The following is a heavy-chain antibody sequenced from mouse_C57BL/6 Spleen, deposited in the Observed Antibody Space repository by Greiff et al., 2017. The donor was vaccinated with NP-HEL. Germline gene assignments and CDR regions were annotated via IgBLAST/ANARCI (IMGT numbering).Heavy chain of an antibody. CDR3: ARYIYDGYYRAMDY. CDR2: IYPGDGDT. D-gene: IGHD2-3*01. J-gene: IGHJ4*01. CDR1: GYAFSSSW. Sequence: VQVVESGPELVKPGASVKISCKASGYAFSSSWMNWVKQRPGKGLEWIGRIYPGDGDTNYNGKFKGKATLTADKSSSTAYMQLSSLTSEDSAVYFCARYIYDGYYRAMDYWGQGTSVTVSS. V-gene: IGHV1-82*01.